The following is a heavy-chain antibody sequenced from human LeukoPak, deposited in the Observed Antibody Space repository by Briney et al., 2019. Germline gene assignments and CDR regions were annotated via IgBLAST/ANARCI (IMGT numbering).Heavy chain of an antibody. D-gene: IGHD4-11*01. CDR3: ARTYYSNYVHYFDY. Sequence: GGSLRLSCAASGFTFSSYGMHWVGQAPGKGLEWVAFIRYDGTNKYYADSVKGRFTISSDNSKNTLYLQMNSLRAEDTAVYYCARTYYSNYVHYFDYWGQGTLVTVSS. V-gene: IGHV3-30*02. CDR1: GFTFSSYG. J-gene: IGHJ4*02. CDR2: IRYDGTNK.